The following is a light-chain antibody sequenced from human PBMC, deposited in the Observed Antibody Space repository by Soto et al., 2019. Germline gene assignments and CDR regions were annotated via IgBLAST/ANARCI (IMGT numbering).Light chain of an antibody. Sequence: SYELTQPPSVSVAPGQTARITCESDNIGNNGVHWYQQETGQAPLLVVHDDTDRPSGIPERFSGSISGNTATLTITRVEAGDEADYYCQVWVSTSDLVVFGGGTQLTVL. CDR1: NIGNNG. J-gene: IGLJ2*01. V-gene: IGLV3-21*02. CDR2: DDT. CDR3: QVWVSTSDLVV.